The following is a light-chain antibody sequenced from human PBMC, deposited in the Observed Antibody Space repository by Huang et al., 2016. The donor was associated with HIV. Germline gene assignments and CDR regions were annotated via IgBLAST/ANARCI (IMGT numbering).Light chain of an antibody. CDR2: SAS. V-gene: IGKV1-39*01. Sequence: DIQMTQSPSSLSAFVGDRVTITCRASENIRGYLILYQQKPGKPPKLLIQSASTLQSGVPSRFSGSGSGTDFTLTITSLQPEDFATYYCQGSLSIPHTFGQGTNLEIK. J-gene: IGKJ2*01. CDR1: ENIRGY. CDR3: QGSLSIPHT.